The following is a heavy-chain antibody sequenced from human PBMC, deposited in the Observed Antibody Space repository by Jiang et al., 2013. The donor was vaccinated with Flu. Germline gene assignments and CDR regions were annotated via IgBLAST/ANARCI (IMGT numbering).Heavy chain of an antibody. CDR3: ARDLVVAATSYYYGMDV. CDR2: IWYDGSNK. Sequence: GVVQPGRSLRLSCAASGFTFSSYGMHWVRQAPGKGLEWVAVIWYDGSNKYYADSVKGRFTISRDNSKNTLYLQMNSLRAEDTAVYYCARDLVVAATSYYYGMDVWGQGTTVTVSS. V-gene: IGHV3-33*01. CDR1: GFTFSSYG. J-gene: IGHJ6*02. D-gene: IGHD2-15*01.